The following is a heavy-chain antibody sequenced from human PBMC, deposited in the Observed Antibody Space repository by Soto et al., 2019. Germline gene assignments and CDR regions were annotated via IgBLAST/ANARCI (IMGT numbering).Heavy chain of an antibody. CDR2: ISAYNGNT. J-gene: IGHJ5*02. Sequence: QVQLVQSGAEVKKPGASVKVSCKASGYTFTSYGISWVRQAPGQGLEWMGWISAYNGNTNYAQKLQGRVTMTTDTSTSSAYMELRSLRSDDTAVYYCARDEGYKWNYGGSWFDPWGQGTLVTVSS. V-gene: IGHV1-18*01. CDR1: GYTFTSYG. D-gene: IGHD1-7*01. CDR3: ARDEGYKWNYGGSWFDP.